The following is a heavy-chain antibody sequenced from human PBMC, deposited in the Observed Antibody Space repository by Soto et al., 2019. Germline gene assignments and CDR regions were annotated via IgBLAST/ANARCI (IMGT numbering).Heavy chain of an antibody. Sequence: PSQTLSLTCAISGDSVSSNSAAWNWIRQFPSRGLEWLGRTFYRSTWYNDYAVSVKSRITINPDTSKNQFSLQLNSVTPEDTALYYCARATSRVATITYFYFYGMDVWGQGTTVTVSS. V-gene: IGHV6-1*01. CDR2: TFYRSTWYN. CDR1: GDSVSSNSAA. J-gene: IGHJ6*02. CDR3: ARATSRVATITYFYFYGMDV. D-gene: IGHD5-12*01.